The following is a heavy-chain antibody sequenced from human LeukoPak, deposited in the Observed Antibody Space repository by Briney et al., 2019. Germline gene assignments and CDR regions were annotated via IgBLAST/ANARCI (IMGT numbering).Heavy chain of an antibody. V-gene: IGHV1-69*13. Sequence: ASVKLSCKASGGTFSSYAISWVRQAPGQGLEWMGGIIPIFGTANYAQTFQGRVSITADASTSTTYMERSSLRSVGTAVYYCARDHYQLLTGAFDYWGQGTLVTVSS. D-gene: IGHD2-2*01. CDR2: IIPIFGTA. CDR1: GGTFSSYA. J-gene: IGHJ4*02. CDR3: ARDHYQLLTGAFDY.